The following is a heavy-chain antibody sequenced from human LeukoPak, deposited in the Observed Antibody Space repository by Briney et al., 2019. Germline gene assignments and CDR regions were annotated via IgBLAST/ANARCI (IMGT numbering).Heavy chain of an antibody. D-gene: IGHD2-15*01. J-gene: IGHJ6*02. CDR2: INPSGGST. Sequence: ASVKVSCKASGYTFTSYYMHWVRQAPGQGLEWMGIINPSGGSTSHAQKFQGRVTMTRDTSTSTVYMELSSLRSEDTAVYYCAREVASYYYYYGMDVWGQGTTVTVSS. CDR1: GYTFTSYY. V-gene: IGHV1-46*01. CDR3: AREVASYYYYYGMDV.